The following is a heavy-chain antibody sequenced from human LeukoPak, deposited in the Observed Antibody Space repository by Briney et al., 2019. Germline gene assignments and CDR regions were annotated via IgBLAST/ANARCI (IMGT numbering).Heavy chain of an antibody. J-gene: IGHJ4*02. V-gene: IGHV1-8*02. D-gene: IGHD6-6*01. CDR3: ARDAAAEYSSSSLFDY. Sequence: ASVKVSCKASGYTFTSYYMHWVRQATGQGLEWMGWMNPNSGNTGYAQKFQGRVTMTRNTSISTAYMELSSLRSEDTAVYYCARDAAAEYSSSSLFDYWGQGTLVTVSS. CDR1: GYTFTSYY. CDR2: MNPNSGNT.